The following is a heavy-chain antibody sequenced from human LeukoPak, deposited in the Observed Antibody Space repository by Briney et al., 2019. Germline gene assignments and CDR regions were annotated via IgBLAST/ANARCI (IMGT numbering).Heavy chain of an antibody. CDR1: VFPLNSWG. J-gene: IGHJ3*02. CDR2: IRYDGSNK. CDR3: AKLNRIVGAFGAFDI. V-gene: IGHV3-30*02. Sequence: PGGSLTLPCTASVFPLNSWGTHGLRRAPGKGLEGVAFIRYDGSNKYYADSVKGRFTISRDNSKNTLYLQMNSLRAEDTAVYYCAKLNRIVGAFGAFDIWGQGTMVTVSS. D-gene: IGHD1-26*01.